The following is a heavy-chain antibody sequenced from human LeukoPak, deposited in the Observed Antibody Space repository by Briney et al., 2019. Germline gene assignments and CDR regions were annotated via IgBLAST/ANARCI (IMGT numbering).Heavy chain of an antibody. Sequence: ASVTVSFKASRNIFAVYVIHWVRQAPGQGLEWMGGINPKNGGTNPAEKFQGRVTMTRDTSLSTAFMELTGLTSDDTAVYFCAREPPYTGHCDITTCDVSRFDLWGQGTLVTVSS. CDR1: RNIFAVYV. D-gene: IGHD2-2*01. CDR2: INPKNGGT. CDR3: AREPPYTGHCDITTCDVSRFDL. J-gene: IGHJ4*02. V-gene: IGHV1-2*02.